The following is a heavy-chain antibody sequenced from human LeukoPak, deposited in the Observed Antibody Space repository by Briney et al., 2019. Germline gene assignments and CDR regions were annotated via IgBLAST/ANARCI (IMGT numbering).Heavy chain of an antibody. CDR1: GFTFSSYS. V-gene: IGHV3-21*01. Sequence: GGSLRLSCAASGFTFSSYSMNWVRQAPGKGLGWVSSISSSSSYIYYADSVKGRFTISRDNAKNSLYLQMNSLRAEDTAVYYCAREDFWSGYYSTFDYWGQGTLVTVSS. CDR3: AREDFWSGYYSTFDY. CDR2: ISSSSSYI. J-gene: IGHJ4*02. D-gene: IGHD3-3*01.